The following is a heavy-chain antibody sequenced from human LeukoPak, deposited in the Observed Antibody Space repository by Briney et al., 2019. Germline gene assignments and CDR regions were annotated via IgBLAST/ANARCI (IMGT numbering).Heavy chain of an antibody. D-gene: IGHD1-1*01. CDR1: GGSISSYY. CDR2: IYYSGST. J-gene: IGHJ4*02. Sequence: SETLSLTCTVSGGSISSYYWSWIRQPPGEGLEWIGYIYYSGSTNYNPSLKSRVTMTVDTSKNQFSLQLNSVTPEDTAVYYCARGRGQLERARFDYWGQGTLVTVSS. V-gene: IGHV4-59*12. CDR3: ARGRGQLERARFDY.